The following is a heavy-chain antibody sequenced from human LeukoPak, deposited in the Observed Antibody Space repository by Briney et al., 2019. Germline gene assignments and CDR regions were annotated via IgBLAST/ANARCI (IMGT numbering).Heavy chain of an antibody. CDR1: GYTFSGDF. Sequence: ASVKVSCKTSGYTFSGDFMHWVRQAPGQGLEWMGRINPSSGGTDYAQKFQGRVTMTRDTSISTAYMELSRLTSDDTAVYYCARDRNLYSGSYGSWGQGTLVTVSS. CDR2: INPSSGGT. D-gene: IGHD1-26*01. V-gene: IGHV1-2*06. J-gene: IGHJ5*02. CDR3: ARDRNLYSGSYGS.